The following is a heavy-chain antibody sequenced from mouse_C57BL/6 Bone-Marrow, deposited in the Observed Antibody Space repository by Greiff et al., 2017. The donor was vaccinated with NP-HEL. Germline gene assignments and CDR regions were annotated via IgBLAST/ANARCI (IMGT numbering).Heavy chain of an antibody. V-gene: IGHV1-81*01. D-gene: IGHD2-3*01. CDR1: GYTFTSYG. J-gene: IGHJ4*01. Sequence: QVHVKQSGAELARPGASVKLSCKASGYTFTSYGISWVKQRTGQGLEWIGEIYPRGGNTYYNEKFKGKATLTADKSSSTAYMELRSLTSEDSAVYFCARSGDGYYLYAMDYWGQGTSVTVSS. CDR3: ARSGDGYYLYAMDY. CDR2: IYPRGGNT.